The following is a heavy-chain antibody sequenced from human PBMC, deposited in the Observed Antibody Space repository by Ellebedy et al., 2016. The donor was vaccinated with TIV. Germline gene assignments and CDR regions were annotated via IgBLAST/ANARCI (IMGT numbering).Heavy chain of an antibody. CDR1: GFTVSNNY. J-gene: IGHJ4*02. CDR3: APHFADIAGGGPPFDY. CDR2: IYSGGST. Sequence: GESLKIPCAASGFTVSNNYISWVRQAPGKGLEWVSVIYSGGSTYYAASVKGRFTISRDNSKNTLSLQMNSLRPEDTAVYYCAPHFADIAGGGPPFDYWGQGTLVTVSS. D-gene: IGHD6-13*01. V-gene: IGHV3-66*02.